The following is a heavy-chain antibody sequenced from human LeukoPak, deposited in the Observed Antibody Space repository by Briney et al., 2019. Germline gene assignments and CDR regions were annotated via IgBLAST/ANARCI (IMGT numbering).Heavy chain of an antibody. V-gene: IGHV3-30-3*01. J-gene: IGHJ6*02. Sequence: GGSLRLSCAASGFTFSSYAMHWVRQAPGKGLEWVAVISYDGSNKYYADSVKGRFTISRDNSKNTLYLQMNSLGAEDTAVYYCARDQQDYGMDVWGQGTTVTVSS. CDR3: ARDQQDYGMDV. CDR2: ISYDGSNK. CDR1: GFTFSSYA. D-gene: IGHD6-13*01.